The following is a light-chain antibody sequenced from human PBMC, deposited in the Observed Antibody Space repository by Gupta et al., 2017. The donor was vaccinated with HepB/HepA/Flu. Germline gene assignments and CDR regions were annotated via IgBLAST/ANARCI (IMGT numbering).Light chain of an antibody. Sequence: EIVLTQSPATLSLSPGERATLSCRATQSVGTYLAWYQHQTGQAPRLLIYDASNRATGSPARFSGSRSGTDFTLTISSLEPEDFAVYYCQQRSDWPLFTFGPGTRVDIK. V-gene: IGKV3-11*01. J-gene: IGKJ3*01. CDR2: DAS. CDR1: QSVGTY. CDR3: QQRSDWPLFT.